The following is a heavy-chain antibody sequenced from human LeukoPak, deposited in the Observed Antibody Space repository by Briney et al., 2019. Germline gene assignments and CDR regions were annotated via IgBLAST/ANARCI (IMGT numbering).Heavy chain of an antibody. Sequence: PGGSLRLSCAASGFTFSSYAMHWVRQAPGKGLEWVAVISYDGSNKYYADSVKGRFTISRDNAKNSVYLQMNSLRVEDMGVYYCGNSRGSYVWGQGTLVTVSS. CDR2: ISYDGSNK. V-gene: IGHV3-30*04. CDR3: GNSRGSYV. J-gene: IGHJ4*02. D-gene: IGHD3-16*01. CDR1: GFTFSSYA.